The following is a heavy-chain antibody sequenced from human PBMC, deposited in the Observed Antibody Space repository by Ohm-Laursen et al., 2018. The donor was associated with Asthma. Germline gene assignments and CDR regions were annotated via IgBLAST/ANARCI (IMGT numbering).Heavy chain of an antibody. V-gene: IGHV3-30*03. CDR1: GFTFSSYG. CDR2: ISYDGSNK. J-gene: IGHJ6*02. CDR3: ASRSGSYLSYYYGMDV. D-gene: IGHD1-26*01. Sequence: SLRLSCAASGFTFSSYGMHWVRQAPGKGLEWVAVISYDGSNKYYADSVKGRFTISRDNSKNTLYLQMNSLRAEDTAVYYCASRSGSYLSYYYGMDVWGQGTTVTVSS.